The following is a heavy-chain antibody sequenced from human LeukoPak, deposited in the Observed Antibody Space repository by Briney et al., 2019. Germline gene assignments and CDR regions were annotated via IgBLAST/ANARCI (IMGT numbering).Heavy chain of an antibody. CDR1: GFTFSSYS. CDR2: ISSGSSYI. V-gene: IGHV3-21*01. D-gene: IGHD3-3*01. J-gene: IGHJ4*02. Sequence: GGSLRLSCAASGFTFSSYSMNWVRQAPGKGLEWVSSISSGSSYIYYADSVKGRFTISRDNAKNSLYLQMNSLRAEDTAVYYCAREEDDFWSGYYKYFDYWGQGTLVTVSS. CDR3: AREEDDFWSGYYKYFDY.